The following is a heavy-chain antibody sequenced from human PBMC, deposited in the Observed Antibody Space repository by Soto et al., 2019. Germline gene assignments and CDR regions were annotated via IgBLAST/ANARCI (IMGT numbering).Heavy chain of an antibody. CDR2: IIPILGIA. J-gene: IGHJ4*02. CDR1: GGTFSSYT. D-gene: IGHD2-8*01. V-gene: IGHV1-69*02. Sequence: QVQLVQSGAEVQKPGSSVKVSCKASGGTFSSYTISWVRQAPGQGLEKTGRIIPILGIANYAQKFQGRVTITADKSTSTAYMELSSLRSEDTAVYYCATGLRYCTNGACYSPFDYWGQGTLVTVSS. CDR3: ATGLRYCTNGACYSPFDY.